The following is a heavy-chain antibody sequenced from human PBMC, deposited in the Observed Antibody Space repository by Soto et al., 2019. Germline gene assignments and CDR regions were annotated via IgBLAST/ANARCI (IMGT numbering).Heavy chain of an antibody. D-gene: IGHD3-22*01. CDR1: GYSFTSYW. CDR3: ARLEYYDSSVPAAFDY. V-gene: IGHV5-51*01. Sequence: GESLKISCKCSGYSFTSYWIGWVRQMPGKGLEWMGIIYPGDSDTRYSPSFQGQVTISADKSISTAYLQWSSLKASDTAMYYCARLEYYDSSVPAAFDYWGQGTLVTVA. J-gene: IGHJ4*02. CDR2: IYPGDSDT.